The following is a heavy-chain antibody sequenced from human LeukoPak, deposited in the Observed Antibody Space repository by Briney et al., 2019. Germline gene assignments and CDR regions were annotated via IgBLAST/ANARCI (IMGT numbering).Heavy chain of an antibody. CDR3: ARATYYYDSSGYYYSNDAFDI. J-gene: IGHJ3*02. Sequence: PSQTLSLTCTVSGGSISSGDYYWSWVRQPPGQGLEWIGYIYYSGSTYYNPFLKSRVTISVDTSKNQFSLKLSSVTAADTAVYYCARATYYYDSSGYYYSNDAFDIWGQGTMVTVSS. D-gene: IGHD3-22*01. CDR1: GGSISSGDYY. V-gene: IGHV4-30-4*01. CDR2: IYYSGST.